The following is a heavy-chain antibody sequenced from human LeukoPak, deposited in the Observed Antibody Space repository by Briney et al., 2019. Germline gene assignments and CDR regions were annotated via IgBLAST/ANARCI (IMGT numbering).Heavy chain of an antibody. V-gene: IGHV4-34*01. CDR2: INHSGST. CDR3: ARRGYSSSWYS. CDR1: GGSFSGYY. D-gene: IGHD6-13*01. J-gene: IGHJ4*02. Sequence: PSETLSLTCAVYGGSFSGYYWSWIRQPPGKGLEWIGEINHSGSTNYNPSLKSRVTISVDTSKNQFSLKLNSVTAADTAVYYCARRGYSSSWYSWGQGTLVTVSS.